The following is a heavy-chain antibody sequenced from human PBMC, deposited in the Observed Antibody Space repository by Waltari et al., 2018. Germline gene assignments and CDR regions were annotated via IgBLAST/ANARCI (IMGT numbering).Heavy chain of an antibody. CDR1: GFSLTTSGLG. V-gene: IGHV2-5*02. Sequence: QITLKESGPALVKPTQTLTLTCTFSGFSLTTSGLGVGWIRQPPGKALEWLALIFWDDDKRYSPSLKSRLTITKDTSKNQVVLTMTSMDPVDTATYYCTHSQASGLGDYWGQGTLVTVSS. CDR3: THSQASGLGDY. J-gene: IGHJ4*02. D-gene: IGHD3-16*01. CDR2: IFWDDDK.